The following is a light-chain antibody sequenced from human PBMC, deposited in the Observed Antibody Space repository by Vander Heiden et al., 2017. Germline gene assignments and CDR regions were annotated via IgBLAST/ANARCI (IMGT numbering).Light chain of an antibody. J-gene: IGKJ5*01. CDR3: QQSSSTPIT. CDR1: QSVSTY. CDR2: AAS. Sequence: DIQMTQSPSSLSASVGDRVTVTCRASQSVSTYLNWYQQKPGRAPKLLIYAASNWQSGVPSRFSGSGSGTDFSLTISSLQPEDFATYYCQQSSSTPITFGQGTRLEIK. V-gene: IGKV1-39*01.